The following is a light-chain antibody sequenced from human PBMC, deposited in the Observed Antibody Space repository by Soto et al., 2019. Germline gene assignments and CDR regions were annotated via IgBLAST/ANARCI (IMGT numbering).Light chain of an antibody. CDR1: SSNIGGNS. J-gene: IGLJ1*01. CDR3: GSWDSSLSAYV. V-gene: IGLV1-51*01. CDR2: DDT. Sequence: QSALTQPPSASAAPGQKATISCSGSSSNIGGNSVSWYQQLPGTAPKLLIYDDTKRPSGIPDRFSSSKSGTPATLGITGFQTGDEADYYCGSWDSSLSAYVFGTGTKVTVL.